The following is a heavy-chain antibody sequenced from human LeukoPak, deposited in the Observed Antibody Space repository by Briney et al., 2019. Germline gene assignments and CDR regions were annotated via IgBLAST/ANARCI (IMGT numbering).Heavy chain of an antibody. CDR1: GYSFTSYW. V-gene: IGHV5-51*01. CDR3: ARGGLDTAMADAFDI. CDR2: IYPGDSDT. Sequence: GESLKISCKGSGYSFTSYWIGWVRQMPGKGLEWMGTIYPGDSDTRYSPSFQGQVTISADKSISTAYLQWSSLKASDTAMYYCARGGLDTAMADAFDIWGQGTMVTVSS. D-gene: IGHD5-18*01. J-gene: IGHJ3*02.